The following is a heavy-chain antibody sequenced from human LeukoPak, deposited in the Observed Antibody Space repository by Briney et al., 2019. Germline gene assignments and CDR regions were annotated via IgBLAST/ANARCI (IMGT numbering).Heavy chain of an antibody. CDR1: GYTCTGNY. V-gene: IGHV1-2*02. CDR3: ARDPSSVTLYFFDY. J-gene: IGHJ4*02. CDR2: IDANNGDT. Sequence: ASVKVSCKSTGYTCTGNYIHWLRQPPAQGLEWMGWIDANNGDTKSAQKFQGRVTMSRDPSISTAYMDLSSLSPDDAAVYYCARDPSSVTLYFFDYWGRGTLVTVSS. D-gene: IGHD4-11*01.